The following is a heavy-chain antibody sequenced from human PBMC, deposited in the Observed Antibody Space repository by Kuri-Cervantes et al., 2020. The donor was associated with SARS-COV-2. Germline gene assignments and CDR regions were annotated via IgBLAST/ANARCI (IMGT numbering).Heavy chain of an antibody. J-gene: IGHJ4*02. D-gene: IGHD3-10*01. CDR2: ISGSGGST. CDR3: ANPITMVRGVIMGLDY. V-gene: IGHV3-23*01. CDR1: GFTFSSYA. Sequence: GESLKISCAASGFTFSSYAMSWVRQAPGKGLEWVSAISGSGGSTYYADSVKGRFTISRDNSKNTLYLQMNSLRAEDTAVYYCANPITMVRGVIMGLDYWGQGTRVTVSS.